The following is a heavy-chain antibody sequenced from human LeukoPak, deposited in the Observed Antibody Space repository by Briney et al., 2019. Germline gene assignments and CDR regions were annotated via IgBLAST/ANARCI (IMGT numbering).Heavy chain of an antibody. CDR2: IYYSGST. CDR3: ARGDSSSWYDFDF. J-gene: IGHJ4*02. V-gene: IGHV4-59*01. D-gene: IGHD6-13*01. CDR1: GGSISSYY. Sequence: SETLSLTCTVSGGSISSYYWSWIRQPPAKGLERIGYIYYSGSTNYNPSLKSRVTISVDTSKNQFSLKLSSVTAADTAVYYCARGDSSSWYDFDFWGQGTLVTVSS.